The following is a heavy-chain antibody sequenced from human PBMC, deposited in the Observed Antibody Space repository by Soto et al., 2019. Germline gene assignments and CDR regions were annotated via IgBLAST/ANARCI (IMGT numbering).Heavy chain of an antibody. D-gene: IGHD3-10*01. CDR1: GFTFSNFA. Sequence: EVQLLESGGGLVQPGGSLRLSCAASGFTFSNFAMSWVRQAPGKGPEWVSFISSSGNGTYYADSVKGRFTISRDNSKNMLYVQMNDLRAEDTDIYYCAKRFFGSGSPPGAFDVWGQGTMVTVSS. V-gene: IGHV3-23*01. J-gene: IGHJ3*01. CDR3: AKRFFGSGSPPGAFDV. CDR2: ISSSGNGT.